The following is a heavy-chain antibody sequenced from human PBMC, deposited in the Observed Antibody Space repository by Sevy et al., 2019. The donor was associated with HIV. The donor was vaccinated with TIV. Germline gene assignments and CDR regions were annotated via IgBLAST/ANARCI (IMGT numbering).Heavy chain of an antibody. CDR3: AINSDSGMDA. J-gene: IGHJ6*02. CDR2: INQNGTEI. V-gene: IGHV3-7*01. CDR1: GFTFRNYW. D-gene: IGHD4-4*01. Sequence: GGSLRLSCVVSGFTFRNYWMSWVRQAPGKGLEWVANINQNGTEIYSVDSVKGRFTFSRDNTKNSVYLQMNSLRAEDTAIYYCAINSDSGMDAWGQGTTVTVSS.